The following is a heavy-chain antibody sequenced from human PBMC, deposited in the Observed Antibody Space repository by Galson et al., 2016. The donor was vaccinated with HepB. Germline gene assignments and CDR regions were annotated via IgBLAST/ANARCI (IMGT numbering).Heavy chain of an antibody. Sequence: SETLSPTCAVYNGSFRGYYWSWIRQPPGRGLEWIGEINYSGTTNYNPSLKSRLTISVDTSNKQFSLKLKSVTAADTAIYYCARGRGKLDFWGQGILATVSS. CDR1: NGSFRGYY. V-gene: IGHV4-34*01. J-gene: IGHJ4*02. CDR2: INYSGTT. D-gene: IGHD3-16*01. CDR3: ARGRGKLDF.